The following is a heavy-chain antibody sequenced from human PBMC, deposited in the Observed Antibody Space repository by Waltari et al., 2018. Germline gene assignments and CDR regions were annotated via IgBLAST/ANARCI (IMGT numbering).Heavy chain of an antibody. CDR1: GGTFSSYA. D-gene: IGHD2-2*01. CDR3: ARHAKDIVVVDRYYYYGMDV. V-gene: IGHV1-69*12. CDR2: IIPIFGTA. Sequence: QVQLVQSGAEVKKPGSSVKVSCKASGGTFSSYAISWVRQAPGQGLEWMGGIIPIFGTANYAQKFQGRVTITADESTSTAYMELSSLRSEDTAVYYCARHAKDIVVVDRYYYYGMDVWGQGTTVTVSS. J-gene: IGHJ6*02.